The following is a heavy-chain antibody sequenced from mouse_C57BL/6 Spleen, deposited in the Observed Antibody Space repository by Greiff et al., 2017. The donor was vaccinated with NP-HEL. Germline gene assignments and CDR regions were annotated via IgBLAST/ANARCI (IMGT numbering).Heavy chain of an antibody. J-gene: IGHJ2*01. CDR3: ARDFHYYGSDYFDD. CDR1: GFTFSSYA. D-gene: IGHD1-1*01. V-gene: IGHV5-4*01. Sequence: EVKLMESGGGLVKPGGSLKLSCAASGFTFSSYAMSWVRQTPEKRLEWVATISDGGSYTYYPDNVKGRFTISRDNAKNNLYLQMSHLKSEDTAMYYCARDFHYYGSDYFDDWGQGTTLTVSS. CDR2: ISDGGSYT.